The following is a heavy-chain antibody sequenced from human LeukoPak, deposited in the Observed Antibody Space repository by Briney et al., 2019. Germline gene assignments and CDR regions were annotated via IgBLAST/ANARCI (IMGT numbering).Heavy chain of an antibody. CDR2: IIPIFGTA. D-gene: IGHD1-1*01. V-gene: IGHV1-69*05. Sequence: SVKVSCKASGYTFTSYGISWVRQARGQGLEWMGGIIPIFGTANYAQKFQGRVTITTDESTSTAYMELSSLRSEDTAVYYCARTPLANETYNWFDPWGQGTLVTVSS. CDR3: ARTPLANETYNWFDP. J-gene: IGHJ5*02. CDR1: GYTFTSYG.